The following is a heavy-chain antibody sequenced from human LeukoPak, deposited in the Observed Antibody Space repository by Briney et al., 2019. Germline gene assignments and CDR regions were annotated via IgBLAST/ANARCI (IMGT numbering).Heavy chain of an antibody. Sequence: GASVKVSCKASGYIFTSFDINWVRQAPGQGLEWMGIINPSGGSTSYAQKFQGRVTMTEDTSTDTAYMELSSLRSEDTAVYYCATDSRVVPAATNPDYYYYYMDVWGKGTTVTVSS. J-gene: IGHJ6*03. CDR3: ATDSRVVPAATNPDYYYYYMDV. CDR2: INPSGGST. V-gene: IGHV1-46*01. D-gene: IGHD2-2*01. CDR1: GYIFTSFD.